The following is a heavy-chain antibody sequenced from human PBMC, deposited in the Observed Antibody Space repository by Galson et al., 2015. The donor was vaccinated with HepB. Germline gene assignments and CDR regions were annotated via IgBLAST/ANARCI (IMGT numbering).Heavy chain of an antibody. CDR1: GFTFSTYW. CDR2: VKQDGSEK. D-gene: IGHD4-17*01. V-gene: IGHV3-7*04. J-gene: IGHJ4*02. Sequence: SLRLSCAASGFTFSTYWMNWVRQAPGKGLEWVANVKQDGSEKYYVDSVKGRFTISRDNAKNSLYLQMNSLRAEDTAVYYCAGGDRHDYGDFPLDYWGQGTLVTVSS. CDR3: AGGDRHDYGDFPLDY.